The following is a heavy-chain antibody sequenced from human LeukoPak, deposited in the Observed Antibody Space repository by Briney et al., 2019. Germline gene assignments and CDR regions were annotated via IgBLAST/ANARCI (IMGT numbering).Heavy chain of an antibody. CDR1: GASISSYY. V-gene: IGHV4-59*08. CDR2: IHHSGSS. D-gene: IGHD2-15*01. J-gene: IGHJ4*02. CDR3: ARRHCSGGTCYGDN. Sequence: SETLSLTCTVSGASISSYYWSWIRQPPGKGLEWIGYIHHSGSSTYNPSLRSRVSISVDTSKKQFSLKLNSVTAADTAVYYCARRHCSGGTCYGDNWGQGTLVTVSS.